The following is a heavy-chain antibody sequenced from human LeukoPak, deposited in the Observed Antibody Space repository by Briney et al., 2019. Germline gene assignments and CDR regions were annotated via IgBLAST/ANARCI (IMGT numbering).Heavy chain of an antibody. CDR3: ARGPPMMYSSGWSLMSGRYYYYMDV. V-gene: IGHV4-61*02. CDR1: GGSISSGSYY. J-gene: IGHJ6*03. CDR2: IYTSGST. Sequence: SETLSLTCTVSGGSISSGSYYWSWIRQPAGKGLEWIGRIYTSGSTNYNPSLKSRVTISVDTSKNQFSLKLSSVTAADTAVYYCARGPPMMYSSGWSLMSGRYYYYMDVWGEGTTVTVSS. D-gene: IGHD6-19*01.